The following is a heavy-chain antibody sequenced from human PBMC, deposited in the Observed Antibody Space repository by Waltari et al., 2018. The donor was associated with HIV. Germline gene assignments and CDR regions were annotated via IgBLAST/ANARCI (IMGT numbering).Heavy chain of an antibody. CDR2: MVHSGST. J-gene: IGHJ5*02. Sequence: QVQLQESGPGLLKPSETLSLTCAVSGGSISSYNCWTWVRQGPWKGLEWIGEMVHSGSTNYIPSLKSRVTISVGKSKNQCSRKLGSVTAADTAVYYCARVLSSGYGSSWFEPWGQGTLVTVSA. CDR3: ARVLSSGYGSSWFEP. V-gene: IGHV4-4*02. CDR1: GGSISSYNC. D-gene: IGHD5-12*01.